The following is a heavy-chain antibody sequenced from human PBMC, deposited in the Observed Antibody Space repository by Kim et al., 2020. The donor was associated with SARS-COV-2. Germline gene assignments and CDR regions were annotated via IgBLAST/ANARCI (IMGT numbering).Heavy chain of an antibody. D-gene: IGHD3-10*01. CDR1: GFTFDDYA. V-gene: IGHV3-43D*03. CDR2: ISWDGGST. CDR3: AKDMIGGRTRGGGHFDY. J-gene: IGHJ4*02. Sequence: GGSLRLSCAASGFTFDDYAMHWVRQGPGKGLEWVSLISWDGGSTYYADSVKGRFTISRDNNKNSLYLQMNSLRAEDTALYYCAKDMIGGRTRGGGHFDYWGQGTLVTVSS.